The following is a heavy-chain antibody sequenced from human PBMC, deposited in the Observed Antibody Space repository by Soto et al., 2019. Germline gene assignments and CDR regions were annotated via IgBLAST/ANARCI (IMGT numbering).Heavy chain of an antibody. Sequence: GGSLRLSCAASGFTFSSYGMHWVRQAPGKGLEWVAVIWYDGSNKYYADSVKGRFTISRDNSKNTLYLQMNSLRAEDTAVYYCARAIRGSGYYFDYWGQGTLVTVSS. CDR2: IWYDGSNK. CDR1: GFTFSSYG. V-gene: IGHV3-33*01. D-gene: IGHD3-22*01. CDR3: ARAIRGSGYYFDY. J-gene: IGHJ4*02.